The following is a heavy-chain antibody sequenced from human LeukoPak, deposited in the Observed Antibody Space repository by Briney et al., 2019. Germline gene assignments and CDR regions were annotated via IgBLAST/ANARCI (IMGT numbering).Heavy chain of an antibody. CDR1: GFTFGNHW. D-gene: IGHD6-19*01. J-gene: IGHJ4*02. V-gene: IGHV3-74*01. Sequence: GGSLRLSCGASGFTFGNHWMHWVRQAPGKGLMWVSRINREGSYTNYADSVKGRFTISRDNAKNSLYLQMNSLRAEDTAVYYCAREQYSSGWGGYWGQGTLVTVSS. CDR2: INREGSYT. CDR3: AREQYSSGWGGY.